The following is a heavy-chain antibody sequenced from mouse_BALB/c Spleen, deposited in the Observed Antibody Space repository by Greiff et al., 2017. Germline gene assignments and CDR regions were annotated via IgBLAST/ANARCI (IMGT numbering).Heavy chain of an antibody. Sequence: DVKLVESGGGLVKPGGSLKLSCAASGFAFSSYDMSWVRQTPEKRLEWVAYISSGGGSTYYPDTVKGRFTISRDNANNTLYLQMSSLKSEDTAMYYCARHGGTVVATGTDAMDYWGQGTSVTVSS. CDR2: ISSGGGST. D-gene: IGHD1-1*01. V-gene: IGHV5-12-1*01. CDR3: ARHGGTVVATGTDAMDY. J-gene: IGHJ4*01. CDR1: GFAFSSYD.